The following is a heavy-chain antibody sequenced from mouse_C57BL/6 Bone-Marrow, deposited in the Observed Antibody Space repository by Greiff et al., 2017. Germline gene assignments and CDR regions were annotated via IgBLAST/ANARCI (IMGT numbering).Heavy chain of an antibody. J-gene: IGHJ4*01. V-gene: IGHV1-69*01. CDR3: ARGLSDY. CDR2: IDPSDSYT. Sequence: QVQLQQPGAELVMPGASVKLFCKASGYTFTSYWMHWVKQRPGQGLEWIGEIDPSDSYTNYNQKFKGKSTLTVDKSSSTAYMQLSSLTSEDSAVYYCARGLSDYWGQGTSVTVAS. CDR1: GYTFTSYW. D-gene: IGHD1-1*02.